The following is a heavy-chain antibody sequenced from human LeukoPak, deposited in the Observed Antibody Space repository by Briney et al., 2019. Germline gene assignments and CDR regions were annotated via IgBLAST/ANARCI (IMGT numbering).Heavy chain of an antibody. Sequence: GGSLRLSCAASGFTFTNYAMSWVRQAPGKGLEWVSSVSTTGDRTYYADSVKGRFTIPRDNSKNTVHLQMNSLRAEDTAIYYCAKGGGADFDCWGQGTLVTVSS. CDR1: GFTFTNYA. CDR3: AKGGGADFDC. J-gene: IGHJ4*02. V-gene: IGHV3-23*01. D-gene: IGHD3-16*01. CDR2: VSTTGDRT.